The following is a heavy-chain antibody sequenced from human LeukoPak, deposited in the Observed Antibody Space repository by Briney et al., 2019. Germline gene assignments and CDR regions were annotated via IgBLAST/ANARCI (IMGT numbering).Heavy chain of an antibody. Sequence: GGSLRLSCAAQRFTFSNYAMNWVRQAPGKGLEWVSSISSGGDRINYADSVKGRSTISRDDSQNTLYLQMNSLSVEDTAVYFCAKDYYNHQFDCWGQGTLVTVSS. V-gene: IGHV3-23*01. CDR2: ISSGGDRI. CDR3: AKDYYNHQFDC. J-gene: IGHJ4*02. CDR1: RFTFSNYA. D-gene: IGHD3-22*01.